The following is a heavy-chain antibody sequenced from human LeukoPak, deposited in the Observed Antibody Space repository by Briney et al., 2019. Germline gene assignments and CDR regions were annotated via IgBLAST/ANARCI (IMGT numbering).Heavy chain of an antibody. Sequence: GGSLRLSCAASGFTFSSYGMHWVRQAPGKGLEWVAVIWYDGSNKYYADSVKGRFTISRDNSKNTLYLQMNSLRAEDTAVYYCARDSCSSTSCYGPNWFDPWGQGALVTVSS. D-gene: IGHD2-2*01. V-gene: IGHV3-33*01. CDR3: ARDSCSSTSCYGPNWFDP. CDR2: IWYDGSNK. CDR1: GFTFSSYG. J-gene: IGHJ5*02.